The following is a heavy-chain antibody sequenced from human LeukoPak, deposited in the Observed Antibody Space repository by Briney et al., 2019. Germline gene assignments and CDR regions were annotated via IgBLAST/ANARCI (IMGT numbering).Heavy chain of an antibody. V-gene: IGHV4-34*01. D-gene: IGHD3-10*01. CDR2: INHSGST. CDR3: ATQGNYFDY. Sequence: PSETLSLTCAVYGGSFSGYYWSWIRQPPGKGLEWIGEINHSGSTYYNPSLKSRVTISVDTSKNQFSLKLSSVTAADTAVYYCATQGNYFDYWGQGTLVTVSS. CDR1: GGSFSGYY. J-gene: IGHJ4*02.